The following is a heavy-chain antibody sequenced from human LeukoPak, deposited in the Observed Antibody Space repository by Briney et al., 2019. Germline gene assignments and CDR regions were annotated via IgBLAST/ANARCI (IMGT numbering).Heavy chain of an antibody. V-gene: IGHV3-23*01. CDR1: GFIFSSYA. J-gene: IGHJ4*02. D-gene: IGHD3-22*01. CDR2: ISGSGGST. Sequence: GGSLRLSCAASGFIFSSYAMSWVRQAPGKGLEWVSAISGSGGSTYYADSVKGRFTISRDNSKDTLYLQMNSLRAEDTAVYYCAKDAGSGYREFDYWGQGTLVTVSS. CDR3: AKDAGSGYREFDY.